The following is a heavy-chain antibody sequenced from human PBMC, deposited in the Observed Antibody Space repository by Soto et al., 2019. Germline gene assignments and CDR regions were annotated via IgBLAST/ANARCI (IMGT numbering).Heavy chain of an antibody. V-gene: IGHV3-21*01. D-gene: IGHD3-16*01. CDR3: ARDTVRAARGLPFGGPLDV. CDR1: GFTFSSYS. Sequence: PGGSLRLSCAASGFTFSSYSMNWVRQAPGKGLEWVSSISSSSSYIYYADSVKGRFTISRDNAKNSLYLQMNSLRAEDTAVYYCARDTVRAARGLPFGGPLDVWGQGTTVTV. J-gene: IGHJ6*02. CDR2: ISSSSSYI.